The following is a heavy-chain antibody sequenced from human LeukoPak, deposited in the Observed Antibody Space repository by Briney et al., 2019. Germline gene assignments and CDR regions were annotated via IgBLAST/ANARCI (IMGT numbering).Heavy chain of an antibody. CDR2: ISSSSSTI. V-gene: IGHV3-48*01. CDR3: ARGRYDSSGYRDY. Sequence: GGSLRLSCAASGFTFSSYSMNWVRQAPGKGLEWVSYISSSSSTIYYADSVKGRFTISRDNAKNSLYLQMNSLRAEDTAVYYCARGRYDSSGYRDYWGQGTPVTVSS. J-gene: IGHJ4*02. D-gene: IGHD3-22*01. CDR1: GFTFSSYS.